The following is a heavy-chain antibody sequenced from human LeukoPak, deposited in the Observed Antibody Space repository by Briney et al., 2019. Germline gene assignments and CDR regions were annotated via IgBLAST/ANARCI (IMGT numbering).Heavy chain of an antibody. Sequence: PGGSLRLSCAASGFSISNYGMHWVRQAPGKGLEWVAVISYDGSDKYYADSVKGRFTISRDNSKNTLYLQMNSLRAEDTAVYYCAKGELQIVGVPFDYWGQGTLVTVSS. CDR3: AKGELQIVGVPFDY. D-gene: IGHD1-26*01. CDR2: ISYDGSDK. CDR1: GFSISNYG. V-gene: IGHV3-30*18. J-gene: IGHJ4*02.